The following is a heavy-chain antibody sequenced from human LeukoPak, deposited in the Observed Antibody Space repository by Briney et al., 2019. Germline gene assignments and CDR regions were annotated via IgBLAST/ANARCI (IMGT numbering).Heavy chain of an antibody. D-gene: IGHD1-1*01. V-gene: IGHV3-48*01. CDR3: ARVAKERVGGVYYFDY. CDR2: ISSSSSAM. Sequence: PGGSLRLSCAASGFTFNNYNMNWVRQAPGRGLEWVSYISSSSSAMYYADSVKGRFTISRENAKNSLYLQMNSLRAGDTAVYYCARVAKERVGGVYYFDYWGQGTLVTVSS. J-gene: IGHJ4*02. CDR1: GFTFNNYN.